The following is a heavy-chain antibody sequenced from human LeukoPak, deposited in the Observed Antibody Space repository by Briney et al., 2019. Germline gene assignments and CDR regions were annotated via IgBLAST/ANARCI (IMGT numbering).Heavy chain of an antibody. V-gene: IGHV3-30*18. CDR1: GFTFSSYG. J-gene: IGHJ6*02. D-gene: IGHD5-18*01. CDR3: AKARGYSYGSLRAYYYGMDV. CDR2: ISHDGINK. Sequence: GRSLRLSCAASGFTFSSYGMHWVRQAPGKGLEWVAVISHDGINKYYIDSVKGRFTVSRDNSKNTLYLQMNSLRAEDTALYYCAKARGYSYGSLRAYYYGMDVWGQGTTGTVSS.